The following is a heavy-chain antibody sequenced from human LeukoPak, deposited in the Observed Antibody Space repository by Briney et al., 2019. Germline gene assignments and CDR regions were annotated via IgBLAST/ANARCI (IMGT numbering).Heavy chain of an antibody. CDR3: ARDQGELWFGE. CDR2: IYYSGST. D-gene: IGHD3-10*01. V-gene: IGHV4-30-4*01. Sequence: PSETLSLTCTVSGGSISSGDYYWSWIRQPPGKGLEWIGYIYYSGSTYYNPSLRSRVNISVDTSKNQFSLKLSSVTAADTDVYYCARDQGELWFGEWGQGTLVTVSS. J-gene: IGHJ4*02. CDR1: GGSISSGDYY.